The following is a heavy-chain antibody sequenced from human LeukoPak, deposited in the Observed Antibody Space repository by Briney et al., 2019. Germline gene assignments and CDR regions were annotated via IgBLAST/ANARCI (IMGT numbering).Heavy chain of an antibody. Sequence: PSETLSLTCTVSGGSISSNNYYWGWIRQPPGKGLEWIGNIYYSGTTYYNPSLKSRVTISIDTSKNQFSLKVNSVTAADTAVYYCARVSCGGGTCYHSRGWFDPWGQGTLVTVSS. V-gene: IGHV4-39*07. J-gene: IGHJ5*02. D-gene: IGHD2-15*01. CDR1: GGSISSNNYY. CDR3: ARVSCGGGTCYHSRGWFDP. CDR2: IYYSGTT.